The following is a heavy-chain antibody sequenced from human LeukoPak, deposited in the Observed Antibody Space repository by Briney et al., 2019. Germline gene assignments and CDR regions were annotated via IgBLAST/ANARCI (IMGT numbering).Heavy chain of an antibody. J-gene: IGHJ4*02. CDR3: AGPRNYFDSSGYSLDY. CDR2: IIPIFGTA. V-gene: IGHV1-69*05. Sequence: GASVKVSCKASGGTFSSYAISWVRQAPGQGLEWMGRIIPIFGTANYAQKSQGRVTITTDESTSTAYMELSSLRSEDTAVYYCAGPRNYFDSSGYSLDYWGQGTLVTVSS. CDR1: GGTFSSYA. D-gene: IGHD3-22*01.